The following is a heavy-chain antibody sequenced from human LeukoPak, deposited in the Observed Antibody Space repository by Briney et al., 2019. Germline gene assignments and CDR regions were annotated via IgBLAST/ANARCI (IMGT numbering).Heavy chain of an antibody. Sequence: PSETLSLTCTVSGGSINNYYWSWIRQPPGKGLEWIGYIYYSGSTNYNPSLKSRVTISVDTSKNQFSLNLSSVTAADTAVYYCARHGSSPGPFQHWGQGTLVTVSS. CDR1: GGSINNYY. V-gene: IGHV4-59*08. D-gene: IGHD3-10*01. CDR2: IYYSGST. J-gene: IGHJ1*01. CDR3: ARHGSSPGPFQH.